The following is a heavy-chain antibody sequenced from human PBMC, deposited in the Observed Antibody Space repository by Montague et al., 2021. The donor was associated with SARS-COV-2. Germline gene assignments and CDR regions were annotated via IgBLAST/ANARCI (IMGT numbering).Heavy chain of an antibody. D-gene: IGHD3-3*01. J-gene: IGHJ6*02. Sequence: SETLSLTCTVSGGSIGAYYWNWIRQPPGKGPEWIAYISSSGTTNYNPSLKSRITVSVDTSRNQLSLKLSSVTAADSAVYYCARESRLKYLEWSGSRYDYYGMDVWGQGTTVTVSS. CDR3: ARESRLKYLEWSGSRYDYYGMDV. CDR2: ISSSGTT. CDR1: GGSIGAYY. V-gene: IGHV4-59*01.